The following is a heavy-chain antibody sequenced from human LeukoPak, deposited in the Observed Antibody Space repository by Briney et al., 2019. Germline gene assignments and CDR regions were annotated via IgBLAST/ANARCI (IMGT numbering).Heavy chain of an antibody. D-gene: IGHD2-21*02. Sequence: PSETLSLTCAVSGGSISSYYWSWIRQPPGKGLEWIGEINHSGSTNYNPSLKSRVTISVDTSKNQFSLKLSSVTAADTAVYYCARPVAYCGGDCYFDYWGQGTLVTVSS. CDR3: ARPVAYCGGDCYFDY. J-gene: IGHJ4*02. V-gene: IGHV4-34*01. CDR2: INHSGST. CDR1: GGSISSYY.